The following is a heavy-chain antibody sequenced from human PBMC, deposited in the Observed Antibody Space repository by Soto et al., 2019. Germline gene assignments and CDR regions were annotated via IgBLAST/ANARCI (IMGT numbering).Heavy chain of an antibody. J-gene: IGHJ6*02. V-gene: IGHV3-74*01. CDR3: ARGLRNYYGVDV. Sequence: EVQLVESGGGLVQPGGSLRLSCAASGFTFSTYWMHWVRQAPGTGLEWVSRIKGDGSSTSYADSVKGRFTISRDNAKNTLYLQMNSLGAEDTAVYWCARGLRNYYGVDVWGQGTTVTVSS. CDR2: IKGDGSST. CDR1: GFTFSTYW.